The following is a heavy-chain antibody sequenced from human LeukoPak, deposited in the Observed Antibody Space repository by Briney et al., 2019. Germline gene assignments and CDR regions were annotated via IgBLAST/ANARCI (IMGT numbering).Heavy chain of an antibody. V-gene: IGHV4-59*01. D-gene: IGHD3-9*01. CDR1: GGSISSYY. CDR3: ARDPGYDAFDI. Sequence: SETLSLTCTGSGGSISSYYWSWIRQPPGKGLEWIGYIYYSGSTNYNPSLKSRVTISVVTSKNQCSLKLSSVTAADTAVYYCARDPGYDAFDIWGQGTMVTVSS. CDR2: IYYSGST. J-gene: IGHJ3*02.